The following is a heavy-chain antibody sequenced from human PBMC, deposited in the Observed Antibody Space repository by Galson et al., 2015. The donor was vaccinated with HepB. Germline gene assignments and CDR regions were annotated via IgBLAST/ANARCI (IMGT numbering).Heavy chain of an antibody. CDR3: SRGGDADKGGGH. CDR1: GASVSSGTHY. Sequence: TLSLTCTVSGASVSSGTHYWNWIRLHPNKGLEWIGYIHFSGTPYYHPYLQNRVSMSLDSSKNQFSLTLTSVTAADTAVYFCSRGGDADKGGGHWGQGTLVTVSA. D-gene: IGHD5-24*01. J-gene: IGHJ4*02. CDR2: IHFSGTP. V-gene: IGHV4-31*03.